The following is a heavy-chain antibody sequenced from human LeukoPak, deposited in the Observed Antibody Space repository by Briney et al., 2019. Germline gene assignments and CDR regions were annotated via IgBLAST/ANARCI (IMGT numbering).Heavy chain of an antibody. J-gene: IGHJ4*02. CDR1: GYTFTGYY. V-gene: IGHV1-2*02. Sequence: GASVKVSCKASGYTFTGYYMHWVRQAPGQGLEWMGWINPNSGGTNYAQKFQGRVTMTTDTSTSTAYMELRSLRSDDTAVYYCARDVVVPAAIPSPFDYWGQGTLVTVSS. CDR2: INPNSGGT. CDR3: ARDVVVPAAIPSPFDY. D-gene: IGHD2-2*02.